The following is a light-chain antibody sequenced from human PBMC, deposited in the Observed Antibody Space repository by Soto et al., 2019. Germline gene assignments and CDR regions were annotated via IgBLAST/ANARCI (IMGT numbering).Light chain of an antibody. J-gene: IGKJ5*01. CDR3: QQLNTLPFT. V-gene: IGKV1-9*01. CDR1: QGISSY. Sequence: DIQITQSPSFLSSSVVERVTITCRASQGISSYLAWYQQKPGKAPKLMIYEASTLQSGVPSRFSGSGSGTEFTLTISGLLPEDFATYHCQQLNTLPFTFGQGTRLEIK. CDR2: EAS.